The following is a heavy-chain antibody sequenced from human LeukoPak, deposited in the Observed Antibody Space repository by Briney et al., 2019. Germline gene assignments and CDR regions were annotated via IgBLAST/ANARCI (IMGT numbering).Heavy chain of an antibody. CDR3: ARVIYDILTGQGGWFDP. J-gene: IGHJ5*02. CDR2: IYHSGST. D-gene: IGHD3-9*01. Sequence: PSETLSLTCAVSGGSISSGGYSWSWIRQPPGKGLEWIGYIYHSGSTYYNPSLKSRVTISVDRSKNHFSLKLSFVTTADTAVYFCARVIYDILTGQGGWFDPWGQGTLVTVSS. V-gene: IGHV4-30-2*01. CDR1: GGSISSGGYS.